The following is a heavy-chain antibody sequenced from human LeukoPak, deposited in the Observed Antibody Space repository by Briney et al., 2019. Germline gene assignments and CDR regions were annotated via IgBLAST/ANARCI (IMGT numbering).Heavy chain of an antibody. CDR1: GFTFDDYG. D-gene: IGHD1-26*01. V-gene: IGHV3-20*04. J-gene: IGHJ4*02. CDR2: INWNGGST. CDR3: ARDGRGGGSYYSDY. Sequence: GGSLRLSCAASGFTFDDYGMSWVRQTPGKGLEWVSGINWNGGSTGYVDSVKGRFTISRDSAKNSLYLQMNSLRVEDTALYYCARDGRGGGSYYSDYWGQGTLVTVSS.